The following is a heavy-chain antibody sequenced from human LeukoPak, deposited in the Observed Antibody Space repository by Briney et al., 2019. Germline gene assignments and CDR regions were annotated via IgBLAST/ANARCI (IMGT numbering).Heavy chain of an antibody. CDR2: IRYDGSNK. V-gene: IGHV3-30*02. CDR1: GFTFSSYG. D-gene: IGHD6-19*01. Sequence: GGSLRLSCAASGFTFSSYGMHWVRQAPGKGLEWVAFIRYDGSNKYYADSVKGRFTISRDNAKNSLYLQMNSLRAEDTAVYYCARYFDSSGWDLDAFDIWGQGTMVTVSS. CDR3: ARYFDSSGWDLDAFDI. J-gene: IGHJ3*02.